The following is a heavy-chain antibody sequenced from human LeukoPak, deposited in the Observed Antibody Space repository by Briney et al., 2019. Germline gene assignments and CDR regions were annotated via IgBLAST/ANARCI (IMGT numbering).Heavy chain of an antibody. J-gene: IGHJ3*02. CDR1: GFTFSSYA. CDR2: ISGSGGST. V-gene: IGHV3-23*01. Sequence: GGSLRLSCAASGFTFSSYAMSWVRQAPGKGLEWVSAISGSGGSTYYADSVKGRFTISRDNSKNTLYLQMNSLRAEDTAVYYCALRNYYDSSGYYYAPLSAFGIWGQGTMVTVSS. D-gene: IGHD3-22*01. CDR3: ALRNYYDSSGYYYAPLSAFGI.